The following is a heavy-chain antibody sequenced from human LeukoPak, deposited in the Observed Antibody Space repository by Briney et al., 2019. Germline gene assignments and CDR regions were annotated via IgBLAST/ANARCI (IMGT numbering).Heavy chain of an antibody. CDR2: TYYSGST. CDR3: AGGDSGYVGY. CDR1: GGSMSSGDYY. J-gene: IGHJ4*02. D-gene: IGHD5-12*01. V-gene: IGHV4-30-4*01. Sequence: SVTLSLTCTVSGGSMSSGDYYWSWIRQPPGKGLEWIGYTYYSGSTYYNPSLKSRVTISVDTSKNQFSLKLSSVTAADTAVYYCAGGDSGYVGYWGQGTLVTVSS.